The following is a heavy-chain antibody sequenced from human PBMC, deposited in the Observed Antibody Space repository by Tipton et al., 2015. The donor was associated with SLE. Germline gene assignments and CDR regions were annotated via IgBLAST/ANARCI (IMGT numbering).Heavy chain of an antibody. J-gene: IGHJ3*02. D-gene: IGHD3-3*01. V-gene: IGHV4-38-2*02. CDR1: GYSISSDYY. CDR2: IYYSGST. Sequence: TLSLTCTVSGYSISSDYYWGWIRQPPGKGLEWIGYIYYSGSTYYNPSLKSRVTISVDTSKNKFSLKLSSVTAADTAVYYCAREGENAFWSGGDAFDIWGQGTMVTVSS. CDR3: AREGENAFWSGGDAFDI.